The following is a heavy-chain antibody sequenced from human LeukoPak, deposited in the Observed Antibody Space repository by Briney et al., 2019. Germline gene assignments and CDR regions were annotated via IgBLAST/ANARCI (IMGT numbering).Heavy chain of an antibody. CDR1: GFTFSNYA. CDR3: AKDRPLNWGYHFDY. V-gene: IGHV3-23*01. D-gene: IGHD7-27*01. CDR2: IIASGGST. Sequence: GGSLRLSCAASGFTFSNYAMTWVRQAPGKGLEWVSSIIASGGSTYYADSVKGRFTISRDTSKNTVYLQMNSLRAEDTAVYYCAKDRPLNWGYHFDYWGQGTLVTVSS. J-gene: IGHJ4*02.